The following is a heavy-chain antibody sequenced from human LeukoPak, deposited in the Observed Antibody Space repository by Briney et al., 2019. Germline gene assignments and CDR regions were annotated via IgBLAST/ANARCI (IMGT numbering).Heavy chain of an antibody. CDR2: INPNSGDT. CDR1: GYTFTGYS. CDR3: ARDYRKRVTGTGPGFDN. J-gene: IGHJ3*02. Sequence: GASVKVSCKASGYTFTGYSLHWVRQTPGQGLQWMGWINPNSGDTNYAQEFQGRVTMTRDTSITTAYMDLSRLRPDDTAVYYCARDYRKRVTGTGPGFDNWGQGTLVTVSS. D-gene: IGHD1-1*01. V-gene: IGHV1-2*02.